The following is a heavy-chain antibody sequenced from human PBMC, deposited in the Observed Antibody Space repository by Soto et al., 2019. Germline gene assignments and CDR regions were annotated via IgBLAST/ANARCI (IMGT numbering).Heavy chain of an antibody. V-gene: IGHV3-23*01. D-gene: IGHD3-10*01. CDR3: AKRFRGVLLNPEVD. Sequence: EVQLLESGGDLVQPGGSLRLSCAASGLTFSSYAMSWVRQAPGKGLEWVAVISGSGGYTDYADSVKGRLTTSRDNSKNTLFLQMNSLRAEDTALYYCAKRFRGVLLNPEVDWGQGTLVTVSS. J-gene: IGHJ4*02. CDR2: ISGSGGYT. CDR1: GLTFSSYA.